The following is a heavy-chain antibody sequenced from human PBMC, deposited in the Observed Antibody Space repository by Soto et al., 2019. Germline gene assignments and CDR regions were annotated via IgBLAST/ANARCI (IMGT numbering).Heavy chain of an antibody. CDR3: ATDSAGRGPSER. J-gene: IGHJ1*01. V-gene: IGHV4-59*01. CDR2: TYHTGST. CDR1: GGSFGTNY. Sequence: SETRSLTCTISGGSFGTNYWSWIRQAPGKGLEWIGYTYHTGSTKYNPSLKSRATISVDTSKNQFSLTLNSAAAADTAVYYCATDSAGRGPSERWGKGIMVIVSA. D-gene: IGHD3-10*01.